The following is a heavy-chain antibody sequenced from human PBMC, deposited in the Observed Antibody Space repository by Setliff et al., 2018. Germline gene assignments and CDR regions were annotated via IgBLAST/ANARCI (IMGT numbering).Heavy chain of an antibody. CDR2: IYTSGST. V-gene: IGHV4-61*09. CDR3: AKGGYSRGPPVYYFDY. D-gene: IGHD5-12*01. Sequence: SETLSLTCTVSGGSISSSSYYWSWIRQPAGRGLEWIGHIYTSGSTNYNPSLKSRVTISVDTSKNQFSLKLSSVTAEDTAVYYCAKGGYSRGPPVYYFDYWGQGTLVTVSS. CDR1: GGSISSSSYY. J-gene: IGHJ4*02.